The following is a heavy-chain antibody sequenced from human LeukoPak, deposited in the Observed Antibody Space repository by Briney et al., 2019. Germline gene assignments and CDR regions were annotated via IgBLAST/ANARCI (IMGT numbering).Heavy chain of an antibody. Sequence: ASVKVSCKASGYTFTSYGISWVRQAPGQGLEWMGWISAYNGITNYAQKLQGRVTMTTDTSTSTAYMELRSLRSDDTAVYYCARDGTYYDFWSGYPSGYYYMDVWGKGTTVTVSS. CDR1: GYTFTSYG. V-gene: IGHV1-18*01. J-gene: IGHJ6*03. CDR3: ARDGTYYDFWSGYPSGYYYMDV. CDR2: ISAYNGIT. D-gene: IGHD3-3*01.